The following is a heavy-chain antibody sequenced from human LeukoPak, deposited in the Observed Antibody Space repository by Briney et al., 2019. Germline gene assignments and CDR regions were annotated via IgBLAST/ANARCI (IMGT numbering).Heavy chain of an antibody. CDR1: GGSFSGYY. J-gene: IGHJ2*01. CDR3: ASWGGYWYFDL. V-gene: IGHV4-34*01. D-gene: IGHD2-21*01. Sequence: SETLSLTCAVYGGSFSGYYWSWIRQPPGRGLEWIGEINHSGSTNYNPSLKSRVTISVDTSKNQFSLKLSSVTAADTAMYYCASWGGYWYFDLWGRGTLVTVSS. CDR2: INHSGST.